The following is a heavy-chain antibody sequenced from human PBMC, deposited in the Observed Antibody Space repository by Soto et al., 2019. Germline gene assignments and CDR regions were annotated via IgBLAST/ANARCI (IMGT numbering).Heavy chain of an antibody. CDR1: GLTFSTYA. CDR2: IGGSGTGGRT. D-gene: IGHD6-13*01. V-gene: IGHV3-23*01. J-gene: IGHJ6*02. Sequence: EVHLLESGGDLVQPGGSLRLSCTASGLTFSTYAMSWVRQSPGKGLEWVSAIGGSGTGGRTYYADSVKGRFTISRDNSKNRVYLQMNRLRADDTAVYDCEKSPGGIDGDNSAYSGRDVWCQGTMMIVSS. CDR3: EKSPGGIDGDNSAYSGRDV.